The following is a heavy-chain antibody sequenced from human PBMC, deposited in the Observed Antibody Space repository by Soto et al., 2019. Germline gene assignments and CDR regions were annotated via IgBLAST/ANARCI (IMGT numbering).Heavy chain of an antibody. J-gene: IGHJ4*02. CDR1: GGSISSYY. CDR2: IYYSGST. Sequence: SETLSLTCTVSGGSISSYYWSWIRQPPGKGLEWIGYIYYSGSTNYNPSLKSRVTISVDTSKNQFSLKLNSMTAADTAVYYCARHNYGSGSTYFDYWARERCSPSPQ. D-gene: IGHD3-10*01. V-gene: IGHV4-59*08. CDR3: ARHNYGSGSTYFDY.